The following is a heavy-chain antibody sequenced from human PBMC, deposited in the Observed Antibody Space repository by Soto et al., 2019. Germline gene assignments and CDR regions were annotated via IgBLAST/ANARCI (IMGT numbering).Heavy chain of an antibody. CDR1: GYTFTSYA. Sequence: ASVTVSCKASGYTFTSYAMLWVRQAPGQRLEWMGWINAGNGNTKYSQKFQGRVTITRDTSASTAYMELSSLRSEDTAVYYCARDNIAVAGSFGYWGQGTLVTVSS. D-gene: IGHD6-19*01. V-gene: IGHV1-3*01. CDR2: INAGNGNT. J-gene: IGHJ4*02. CDR3: ARDNIAVAGSFGY.